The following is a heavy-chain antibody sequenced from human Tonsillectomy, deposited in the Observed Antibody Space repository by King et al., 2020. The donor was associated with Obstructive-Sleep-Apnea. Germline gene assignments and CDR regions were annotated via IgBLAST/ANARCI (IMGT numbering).Heavy chain of an antibody. CDR1: GGSISSGGYY. CDR3: ARTYYDILTGYPLYFDY. D-gene: IGHD3-9*01. V-gene: IGHV4-31*03. Sequence: QLQESGPGLVKPSQTLSLTCTVSGGSISSGGYYWSWIRQHPGKGLEWIGYIYYSGSTYYNPSLKSRVTISVDTSKNQFSLKLSSVTAADTAVYYCARTYYDILTGYPLYFDYWGQGTLVTVSS. J-gene: IGHJ4*02. CDR2: IYYSGST.